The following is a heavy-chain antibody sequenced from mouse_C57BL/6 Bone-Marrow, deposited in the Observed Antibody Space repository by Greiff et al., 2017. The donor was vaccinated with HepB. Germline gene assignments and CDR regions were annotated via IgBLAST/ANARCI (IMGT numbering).Heavy chain of an antibody. CDR1: GYSITSGYY. Sequence: EVQLQQSGPGLVKPSQSLSLTCSVTGYSITSGYYWNWIRQFPGNKLEWMGYISYDGSNNYNPSLKNRISITRDTSKNQLFLKLNSVTTEDTATYYCARGGQLRLNFDYWGQGTTLTVSS. J-gene: IGHJ2*01. D-gene: IGHD3-2*02. V-gene: IGHV3-6*01. CDR2: ISYDGSN. CDR3: ARGGQLRLNFDY.